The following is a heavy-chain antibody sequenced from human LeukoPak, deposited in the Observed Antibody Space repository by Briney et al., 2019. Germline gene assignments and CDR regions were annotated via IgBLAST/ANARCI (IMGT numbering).Heavy chain of an antibody. CDR2: IYYSGST. V-gene: IGHV4-31*03. J-gene: IGHJ4*02. CDR1: GGSISSGGYY. Sequence: PSQTLSLTCTLSGGSISSGGYYCSSIRQHPGQGREWIGYIYYSGSTYYNPSLKSRVTISVDTSKNQFSLKLSSVTAADTAVYYCASVVRGVIITNHWGQGTLVTVSS. CDR3: ASVVRGVIITNH. D-gene: IGHD3-10*01.